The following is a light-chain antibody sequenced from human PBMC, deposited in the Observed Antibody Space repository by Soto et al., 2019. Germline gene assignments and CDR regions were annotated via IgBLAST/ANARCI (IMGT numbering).Light chain of an antibody. Sequence: QSVLTQPPSVSAAPGQKVTISCSGSSSNIGKNYVSWYQQLLGTAPKLLIYDNNKRPSGIPDRFSGSKSGTSATLGITGLQTGDEADYYCGTWDSSLSAGCVFGGGTKLTVL. CDR3: GTWDSSLSAGCV. CDR1: SSNIGKNY. J-gene: IGLJ3*02. V-gene: IGLV1-51*01. CDR2: DNN.